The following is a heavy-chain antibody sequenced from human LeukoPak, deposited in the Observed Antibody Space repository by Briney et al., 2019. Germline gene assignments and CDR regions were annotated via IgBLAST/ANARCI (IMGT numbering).Heavy chain of an antibody. CDR1: GGSISSYY. D-gene: IGHD6-19*01. CDR2: IYCSGST. J-gene: IGHJ4*02. V-gene: IGHV4-59*01. Sequence: SETLSLTCTVSGGSISSYYWSWIRQPPGKGLEWIGYIYCSGSTNYNPSLKSRVTISVDTSKNQFSLKLSSVTAADTAVYYCAREGSSGWYDYWGQGTLVTVSS. CDR3: AREGSSGWYDY.